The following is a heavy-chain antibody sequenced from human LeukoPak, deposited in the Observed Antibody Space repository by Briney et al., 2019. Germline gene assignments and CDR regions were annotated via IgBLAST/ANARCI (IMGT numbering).Heavy chain of an antibody. V-gene: IGHV5-51*01. CDR1: GYSFTSYW. CDR3: ARPTLTGYSSGFGY. CDR2: IYPGDSDT. D-gene: IGHD6-19*01. J-gene: IGHJ4*02. Sequence: GESLKISCNASGYSFTSYWIVWVRQMPGKGLEWMGIIYPGDSDTRYSPSFQGQVTISADKSSSTAFLQWSGLKASDTAIYYCARPTLTGYSSGFGYWGQGTLVTVSS.